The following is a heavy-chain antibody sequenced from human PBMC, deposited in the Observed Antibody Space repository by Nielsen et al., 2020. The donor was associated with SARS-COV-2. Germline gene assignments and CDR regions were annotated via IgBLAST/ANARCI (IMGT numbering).Heavy chain of an antibody. V-gene: IGHV3-53*04. Sequence: GESLKISCAASGFTVSSNYMSWVRQAPGKGLKWVSVIYSGGSTYYADSVKGRFTISRHNSKNTLYLQMNSLRAEDTAVYYCARGSGYSYGYRYWGQGTLVTVSS. CDR2: IYSGGST. J-gene: IGHJ4*02. CDR3: ARGSGYSYGYRY. CDR1: GFTVSSNY. D-gene: IGHD5-18*01.